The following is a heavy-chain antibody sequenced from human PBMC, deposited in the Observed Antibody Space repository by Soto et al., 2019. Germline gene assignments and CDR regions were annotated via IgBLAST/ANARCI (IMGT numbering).Heavy chain of an antibody. CDR1: GGTFSSYA. D-gene: IGHD2-8*01. J-gene: IGHJ6*02. Sequence: SVKVSCKASGGTFSSYAISWVRQAPGQGLEWMGGIIPIFGTANYAQKFQGRVTITADKSTSTAYMELSSLRFEDTAVYYCARGDPLISFYYGLDLWGQGTTVTVSS. CDR3: ARGDPLISFYYGLDL. CDR2: IIPIFGTA. V-gene: IGHV1-69*06.